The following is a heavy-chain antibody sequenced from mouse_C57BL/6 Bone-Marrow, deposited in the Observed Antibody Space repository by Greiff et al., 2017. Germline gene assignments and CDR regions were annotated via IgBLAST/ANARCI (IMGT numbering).Heavy chain of an antibody. CDR3: TRSLIYYGTNY. CDR1: GFNIKDYY. J-gene: IGHJ2*01. Sequence: EVQRVESGAELVKPGASVKLSCTASGFNIKDYYIHWVKQRTEQGLEWIGRIDPEDGETKYAAKFQDKATITADTSSNTAYLQLSSLTSEATAVYYCTRSLIYYGTNYWGQGTTLTVSS. CDR2: IDPEDGET. V-gene: IGHV14-2*01. D-gene: IGHD1-1*01.